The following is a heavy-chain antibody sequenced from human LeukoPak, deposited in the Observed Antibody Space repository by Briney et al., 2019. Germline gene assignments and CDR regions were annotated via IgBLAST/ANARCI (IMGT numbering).Heavy chain of an antibody. V-gene: IGHV3-30*18. J-gene: IGHJ6*03. D-gene: IGHD4-17*01. CDR3: AKQGVYGDYGYYYYYMDV. CDR1: GFTFSSYG. Sequence: PGGSLRLSCAASGFTFSSYGMHWVRQAPGKGLEWVAVISYDGSNKYYADSVKGRFTISRDNSKNTLYLQMNSLRAEDTAVYYCAKQGVYGDYGYYYYYMDVWGKGTTVTVSS. CDR2: ISYDGSNK.